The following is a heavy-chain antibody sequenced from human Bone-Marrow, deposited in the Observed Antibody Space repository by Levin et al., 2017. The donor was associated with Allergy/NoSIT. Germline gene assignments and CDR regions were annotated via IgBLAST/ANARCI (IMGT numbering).Heavy chain of an antibody. D-gene: IGHD3-22*01. J-gene: IGHJ4*02. CDR1: GFTFSSYD. CDR2: IGTAGDT. Sequence: QSGESLKISCAASGFTFSSYDMHWVRQATGKGLEWVSAIGTAGDTYYPGSVKGRFTISRENAKNSLYLQMNSLRAGDTAVYYCARVITMIVVVITGVNYFDYWGQGTLVTVSS. V-gene: IGHV3-13*01. CDR3: ARVITMIVVVITGVNYFDY.